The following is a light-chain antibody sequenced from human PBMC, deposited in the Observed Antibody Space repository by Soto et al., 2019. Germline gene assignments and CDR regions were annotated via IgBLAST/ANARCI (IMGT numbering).Light chain of an antibody. J-gene: IGKJ3*01. Sequence: EIVLKQSPATLSLSPGETATLSCRASPGVDRYLAWYQQKVGQSPRLIIYDTSNRATGVPPRFSGSGYGTDFTLTITSLQPEDYALYFCQLRRDSPSGFGPGTRVEIK. CDR1: PGVDRY. CDR3: QLRRDSPSG. V-gene: IGKV3-11*01. CDR2: DTS.